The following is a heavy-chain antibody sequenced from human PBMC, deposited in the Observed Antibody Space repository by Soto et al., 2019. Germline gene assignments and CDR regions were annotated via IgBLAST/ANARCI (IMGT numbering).Heavy chain of an antibody. Sequence: GASVKVSCKASGYTFTSYDINWVRQATGQGLEWMGWMNPNSGNTGYAQKFQGRVTMTRNTSISTAYMELSSLRSEDTAVYYCAIVGGVSCISTSCYAYDAFDIWGQGTMVTVSS. CDR1: GYTFTSYD. J-gene: IGHJ3*02. D-gene: IGHD2-2*01. CDR3: AIVGGVSCISTSCYAYDAFDI. V-gene: IGHV1-8*01. CDR2: MNPNSGNT.